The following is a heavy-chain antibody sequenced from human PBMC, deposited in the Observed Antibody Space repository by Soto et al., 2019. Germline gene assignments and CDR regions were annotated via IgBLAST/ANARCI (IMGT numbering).Heavy chain of an antibody. CDR1: GGSCSCYY. CDR3: ARGSAVAGTVGWYSRYYYGMDV. CDR2: INHSGST. V-gene: IGHV4-34*01. Sequence: SETLSLTCAVYGGSCSCYYWSWIRQPPGRGLECIGEINHSGSTNYNPSLKNRVTISVDTSKNQFSLKLSSVTAADTAVYYCARGSAVAGTVGWYSRYYYGMDVWGQGTTVTISS. J-gene: IGHJ6*02. D-gene: IGHD6-19*01.